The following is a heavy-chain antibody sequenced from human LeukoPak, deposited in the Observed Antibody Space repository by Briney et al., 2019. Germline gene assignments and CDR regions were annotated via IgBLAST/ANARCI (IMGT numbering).Heavy chain of an antibody. CDR2: IVPILGIA. Sequence: GASVKVSCKASGGTFSSYAISWVRQAPGQGLEWMGRIVPILGIANYAQKFQGRVTITADKSTSTAYMELSSLRSEDTAVYYCARVKDFWSGYYLDYWGQGTLVTVSS. D-gene: IGHD3-3*01. J-gene: IGHJ4*02. CDR3: ARVKDFWSGYYLDY. CDR1: GGTFSSYA. V-gene: IGHV1-69*04.